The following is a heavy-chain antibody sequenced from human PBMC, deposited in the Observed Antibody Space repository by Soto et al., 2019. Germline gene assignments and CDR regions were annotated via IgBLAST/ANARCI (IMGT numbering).Heavy chain of an antibody. CDR1: GFTFNRYW. V-gene: IGHV3-7*01. CDR3: AREGRGYCSSTTCPGI. D-gene: IGHD2-2*01. J-gene: IGHJ4*02. Sequence: EVQLVESGGGLVQPGGSLRLSCVASGFTFNRYWMTWVRQAPGKGLEWVANIKGDGSEKYYVDSVKGRFTISTDKAKNSLYLQMDSVRAEDTAVYYCAREGRGYCSSTTCPGIWGQGTLVTVSS. CDR2: IKGDGSEK.